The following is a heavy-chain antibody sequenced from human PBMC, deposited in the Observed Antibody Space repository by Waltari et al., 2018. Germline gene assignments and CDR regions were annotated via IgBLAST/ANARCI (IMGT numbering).Heavy chain of an antibody. CDR2: ISWNSGSI. Sequence: EVQLVESGGGLVQPGRSLRLSCAASGLTFDDCAMHWVRQAQGKGLEWVSGISWNSGSIGYAYSVKGRFTISRDNAKNSLYLQMNSLRAEDMALYYCAKDIRDSSGWIDYWGQGTLVTVSS. J-gene: IGHJ4*02. CDR1: GLTFDDCA. CDR3: AKDIRDSSGWIDY. V-gene: IGHV3-9*03. D-gene: IGHD6-19*01.